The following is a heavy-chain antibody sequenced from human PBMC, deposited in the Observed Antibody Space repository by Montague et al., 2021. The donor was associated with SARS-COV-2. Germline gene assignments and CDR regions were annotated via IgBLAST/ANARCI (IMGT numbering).Heavy chain of an antibody. V-gene: IGHV4-39*01. CDR2: ISNGGRS. J-gene: IGHJ4*02. Sequence: SETLSLTCSVSGGSFDSDNFFWGWIRQPPGKRLVWIGVISNGGRSFDDPYLKSRVTISVHTSRNQLSLNVKSVTAADTAVYYCARHRRYAVVTYYPDFWGQGILVTVSS. CDR3: ARHRRYAVVTYYPDF. D-gene: IGHD3-16*01. CDR1: GGSFDSDNFF.